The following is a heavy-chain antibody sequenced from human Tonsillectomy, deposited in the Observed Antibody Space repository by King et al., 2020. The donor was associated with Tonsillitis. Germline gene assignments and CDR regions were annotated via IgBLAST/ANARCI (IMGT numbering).Heavy chain of an antibody. Sequence: QLVQSGGGVVQPGRSLRLSCAASGFTFSSYAMHWVRQAPGKGLEWVAVISYDGSNKYYADSVKGRFTISRDNSKNTLYLQMNSLRAEDTAVYYCARDSGGSGSYYSFDYWGQGTLVTVSS. CDR1: GFTFSSYA. V-gene: IGHV3-30*04. CDR2: ISYDGSNK. CDR3: ARDSGGSGSYYSFDY. J-gene: IGHJ4*02. D-gene: IGHD3-10*01.